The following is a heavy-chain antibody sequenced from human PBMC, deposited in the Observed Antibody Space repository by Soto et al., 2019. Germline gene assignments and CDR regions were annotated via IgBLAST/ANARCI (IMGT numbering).Heavy chain of an antibody. V-gene: IGHV1-46*01. CDR2: INPSGGST. CDR3: ARDLGYCSGGSCQYYYYGMDV. Sequence: ASVKVSCKASGYTFTRYYMHWVRQAPGQGLEWMGIINPSGGSTSYAQKFQGRVTMTRDTSTSTVYMELSSLRSEDTAVYYCARDLGYCSGGSCQYYYYGMDVWGQGTTVTVSS. CDR1: GYTFTRYY. D-gene: IGHD2-15*01. J-gene: IGHJ6*02.